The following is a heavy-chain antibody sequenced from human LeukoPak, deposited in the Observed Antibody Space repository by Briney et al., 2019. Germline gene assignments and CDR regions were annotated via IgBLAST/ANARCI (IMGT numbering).Heavy chain of an antibody. CDR2: ISYDGSNK. D-gene: IGHD2-8*01. J-gene: IGHJ6*02. CDR1: GFTFSSYG. CDR3: AKGQRGLYSYYGMDV. V-gene: IGHV3-30*18. Sequence: GGSLRLSCAASGFTFSSYGMHWVRHAPGKGLEWVAVISYDGSNKYYADSVKGRFTISRDNSKNTLYLQMNSLRAEDTAVYYCAKGQRGLYSYYGMDVWGQGTTVTVSS.